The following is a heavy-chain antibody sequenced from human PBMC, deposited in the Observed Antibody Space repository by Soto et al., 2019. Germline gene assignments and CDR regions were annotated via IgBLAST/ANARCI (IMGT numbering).Heavy chain of an antibody. V-gene: IGHV1-18*01. Sequence: QVQLVQSGAEVKKPGASVKVSCKASGYTFTHYGITWVRQAPGQGHEWRGWINAYVGETTSAQKDQGRITVTMDTSTNTAYLELRSLISDDTAVDYCARGDSNTLDYLGQGTLVRVSA. J-gene: IGHJ4*02. CDR3: ARGDSNTLDY. D-gene: IGHD6-13*01. CDR2: INAYVGET. CDR1: GYTFTHYG.